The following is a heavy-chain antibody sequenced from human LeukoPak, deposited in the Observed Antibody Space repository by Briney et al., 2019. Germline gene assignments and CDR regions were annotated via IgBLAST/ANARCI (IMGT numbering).Heavy chain of an antibody. V-gene: IGHV4-38-2*02. D-gene: IGHD5-12*01. CDR2: IYHSGST. Sequence: SETLSLTCTVSGYSISSGYYWGWIRQPPGKGLEWIGSIYHSGSTYYNPSLKSRVTISVDTSKNQFSLKLSAVTAADTAVYYCARDYRGPGSVWFDPWGQGTLVTVSS. CDR1: GYSISSGYY. J-gene: IGHJ5*02. CDR3: ARDYRGPGSVWFDP.